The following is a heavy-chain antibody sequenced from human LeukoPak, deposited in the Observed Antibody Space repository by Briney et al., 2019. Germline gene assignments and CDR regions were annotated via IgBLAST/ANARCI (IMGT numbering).Heavy chain of an antibody. CDR1: GFTFSSYA. V-gene: IGHV3-23*01. J-gene: IGHJ3*02. Sequence: PGGSLRLSCAASGFTFSSYAMSWVRQAPGKGLEWVSALASGAPPYYADSVKGRFTISRDNSKNTLYLQMNCLRAEDTAVYYCVQEGPRGLAFDIWGQGTKVTVSS. CDR3: VQEGPRGLAFDI. CDR2: LASGAPP.